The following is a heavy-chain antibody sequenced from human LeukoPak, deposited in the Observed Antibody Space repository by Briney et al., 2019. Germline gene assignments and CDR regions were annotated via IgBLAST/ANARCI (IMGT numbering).Heavy chain of an antibody. CDR2: IYSGGST. V-gene: IGHV3-53*01. J-gene: IGHJ6*02. D-gene: IGHD5-12*01. CDR1: GFTVSSNY. CDR3: ARGRYEISAAMDV. Sequence: GGSLRLSCAASGFTVSSNYMSWVRQAPGKGLEWVSVIYSGGSTNYADSVRGRFTISRDNSKSTLYLQMNSPRDEDTAVYYCARGRYEISAAMDVWGQGTTVTVSS.